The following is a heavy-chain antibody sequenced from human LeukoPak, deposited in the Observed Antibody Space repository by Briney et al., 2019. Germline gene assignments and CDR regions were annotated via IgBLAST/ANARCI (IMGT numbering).Heavy chain of an antibody. J-gene: IGHJ5*02. V-gene: IGHV3-33*03. CDR3: AKSLYGGPTWFDP. CDR1: GFTFSSYG. CDR2: IWYDGSNE. D-gene: IGHD4/OR15-4a*01. Sequence: GGSLRLSCAASGFTFSSYGMHWVRQVPGKGLEWVAVIWYDGSNEYYADSVKGRFTISRDNSKNTLYLQMNSLRAEDTAVYYCAKSLYGGPTWFDPWGQGTLVTVSS.